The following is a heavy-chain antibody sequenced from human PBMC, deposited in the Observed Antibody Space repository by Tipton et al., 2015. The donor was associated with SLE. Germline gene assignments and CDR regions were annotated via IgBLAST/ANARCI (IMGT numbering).Heavy chain of an antibody. CDR2: IYYSGST. J-gene: IGHJ3*02. CDR1: GGSISSYY. D-gene: IGHD4-23*01. CDR3: ARQPVVDAFDI. V-gene: IGHV4-59*08. Sequence: LSLTCTVSGGSISSYYWSWIRQPPGRGLEWIGYIYYSGSTNYNPSLKSRVTISVDTSKNQFSLKLSSVTAADTAVYYCARQPVVDAFDIWGQGTMVTVSS.